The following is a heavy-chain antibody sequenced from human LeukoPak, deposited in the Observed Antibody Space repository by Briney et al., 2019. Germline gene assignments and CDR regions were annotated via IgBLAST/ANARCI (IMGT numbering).Heavy chain of an antibody. V-gene: IGHV3-33*08. CDR2: IWFDGSNK. CDR1: GFTFSAYG. D-gene: IGHD6-13*01. Sequence: GGSLRLSCAASGFTFSAYGMHWVRQAPGKGLEWVAVIWFDGSNKYYADSVKGRFTISRDNSKNALYLQMNSLRAEDTAVYYCASAAGPFDNWGQGTLVTVSS. J-gene: IGHJ4*02. CDR3: ASAAGPFDN.